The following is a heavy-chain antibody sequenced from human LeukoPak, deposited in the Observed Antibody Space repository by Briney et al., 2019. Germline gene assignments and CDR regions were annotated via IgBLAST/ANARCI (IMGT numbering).Heavy chain of an antibody. CDR3: AKDYVGGPSYGYEGSYFDY. CDR1: GFTFSSYA. J-gene: IGHJ4*02. Sequence: GGSLRLSCSASGFTFSSYAMIWVRQAPGKGLEWLSAISGSGGSTYYADSVKGRFTISRDNSKNTLYLQMNSLRAEDTAVYYCAKDYVGGPSYGYEGSYFDYWGKGTLVTVSS. CDR2: ISGSGGST. D-gene: IGHD5-18*01. V-gene: IGHV3-23*01.